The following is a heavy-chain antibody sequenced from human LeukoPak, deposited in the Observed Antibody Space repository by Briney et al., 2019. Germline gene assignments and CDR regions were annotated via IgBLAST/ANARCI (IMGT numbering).Heavy chain of an antibody. V-gene: IGHV3-9*02. D-gene: IGHD3-9*01. CDR1: GFTSDDYA. Sequence: GGSLRLSCAASGFTSDDYAMRWVRQAPGKGLEWVSGIRWNSGRIAYAASVKGRFTISRDNAKNSLYLQMNSLRAEDTALYYCAKGGGIDILISHDAFDIWGEGTMVTVSS. J-gene: IGHJ3*02. CDR2: IRWNSGRI. CDR3: AKGGGIDILISHDAFDI.